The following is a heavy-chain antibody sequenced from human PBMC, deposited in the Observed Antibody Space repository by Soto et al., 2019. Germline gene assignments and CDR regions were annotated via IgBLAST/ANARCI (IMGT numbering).Heavy chain of an antibody. CDR1: EFTFSSYA. CDR3: ARPISNSSPYYFYFAMDV. CDR2: ISGNGITT. J-gene: IGHJ6*02. Sequence: EVQLLESGGGFLQPGGSVRLSCAASEFTFSSYAMNWVRQAPGKGLEWVSGISGNGITTYYADSVKGRFTISRDNSKNTLHLQMNSLRAEDTALYYCARPISNSSPYYFYFAMDVWGQGTTVTVSS. D-gene: IGHD3-3*02. V-gene: IGHV3-23*01.